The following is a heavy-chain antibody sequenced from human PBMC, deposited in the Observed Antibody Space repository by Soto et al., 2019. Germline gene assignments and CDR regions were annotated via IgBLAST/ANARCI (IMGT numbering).Heavy chain of an antibody. CDR2: ISYDGSNK. CDR1: GCSFCMYS. V-gene: IGHV3-30-3*01. Sequence: GPLTRSRPSCGCSFCMYSMHRESKAPGKGLEWVAVISYDGSNKYYADSVKGRFTISRDNSKNTLYLQMNSLRAEDTAVYYCARGNGIVGAPHYWGQVTRFTVSS. CDR3: ARGNGIVGAPHY. D-gene: IGHD1-26*01. J-gene: IGHJ4*02.